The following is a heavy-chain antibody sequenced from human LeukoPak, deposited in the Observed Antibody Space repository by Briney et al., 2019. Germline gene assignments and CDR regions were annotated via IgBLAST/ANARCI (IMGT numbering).Heavy chain of an antibody. J-gene: IGHJ6*02. Sequence: AGGSLRLSCAASGFTFSSYSMNWVRQAPGKGLEWVSYISSSGSTIYYADSVKGRFTISRDNAKNSLYLQMNSLRDEDTAVYYCARDPDYDILTGYRPLYYYGMDVWGQGTTVTVSS. D-gene: IGHD3-9*01. CDR3: ARDPDYDILTGYRPLYYYGMDV. CDR2: ISSSGSTI. V-gene: IGHV3-48*02. CDR1: GFTFSSYS.